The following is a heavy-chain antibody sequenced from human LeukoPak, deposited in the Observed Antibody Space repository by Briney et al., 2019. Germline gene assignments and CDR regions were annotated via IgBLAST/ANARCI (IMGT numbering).Heavy chain of an antibody. Sequence: SVKVSCKASGGTFSSYAISWVRQAPGQGLEWMGRIIPILGIANYAQKFQGRVTITADKSTSTAYMELSSLRSEDTAVYYCARDLDCSGGSCFNYYYYYGMDVWGQGTTVTVSS. V-gene: IGHV1-69*04. CDR1: GGTFSSYA. CDR3: ARDLDCSGGSCFNYYYYYGMDV. CDR2: IIPILGIA. J-gene: IGHJ6*02. D-gene: IGHD2-15*01.